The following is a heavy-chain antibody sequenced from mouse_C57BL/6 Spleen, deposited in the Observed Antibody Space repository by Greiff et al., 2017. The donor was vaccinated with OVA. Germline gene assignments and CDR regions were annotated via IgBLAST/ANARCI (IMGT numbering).Heavy chain of an antibody. V-gene: IGHV6-3*01. D-gene: IGHD1-1*01. CDR1: GFTFSNYW. Sequence: EVQGVESGGGLVQPGGSMKLSCVASGFTFSNYWMNWVRQSPEKGLEWVAQIRLKSDNYATHYAESVKGRFTISRDDSKSSVYLQMNNLRAEDTGIYYCTGEVLRYPWYFDVWGTGTTVTV. CDR3: TGEVLRYPWYFDV. CDR2: IRLKSDNYAT. J-gene: IGHJ1*03.